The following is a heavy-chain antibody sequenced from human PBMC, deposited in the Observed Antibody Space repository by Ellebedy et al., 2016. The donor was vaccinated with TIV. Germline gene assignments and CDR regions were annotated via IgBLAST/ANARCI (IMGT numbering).Heavy chain of an antibody. CDR1: GFSFRNYW. CDR2: IYQDGSEK. V-gene: IGHV3-7*01. J-gene: IGHJ5*02. CDR3: ARRGSYGDYAVQVNSWFDR. Sequence: PGGSLRLSCAASGFSFRNYWMGWVRQAPGKGLELVANIYQDGSEKYYVDSVKGRFTISRDNAKNSLYLQLNSLRVEDTAVYYCARRGSYGDYAVQVNSWFDRWGQGALVTVSS. D-gene: IGHD4-17*01.